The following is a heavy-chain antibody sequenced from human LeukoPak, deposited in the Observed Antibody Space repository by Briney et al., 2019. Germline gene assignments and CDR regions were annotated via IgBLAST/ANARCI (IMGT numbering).Heavy chain of an antibody. CDR2: IKQDGSEK. CDR1: GFTFGSYW. Sequence: GGSLRLSCAASGFTFGSYWMSWVRQAPGKGLEWVANIKQDGSEKYYEDSVKGRFTISRDNAKNSLYLQMNSLRAEDTAVYYCAREGYYYDSSGYLDYWGQGTLVTVSS. CDR3: AREGYYYDSSGYLDY. V-gene: IGHV3-7*01. D-gene: IGHD3-22*01. J-gene: IGHJ4*02.